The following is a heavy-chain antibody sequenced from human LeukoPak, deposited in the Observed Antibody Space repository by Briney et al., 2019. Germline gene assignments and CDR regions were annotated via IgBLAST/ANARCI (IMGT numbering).Heavy chain of an antibody. V-gene: IGHV4-34*01. CDR3: ARGTRDIVATITGLCFDY. D-gene: IGHD5-12*01. CDR1: GGSFSGYY. J-gene: IGHJ4*02. CDR2: INHSGST. Sequence: SETLSLTCAVYGGSFSGYYWSWIRQPPGKGLEWIGEINHSGSTNYNPSLKSRVTISVDTSKNQFSLKLSSVTAADTALYYCARGTRDIVATITGLCFDYWGLGTLVTVSS.